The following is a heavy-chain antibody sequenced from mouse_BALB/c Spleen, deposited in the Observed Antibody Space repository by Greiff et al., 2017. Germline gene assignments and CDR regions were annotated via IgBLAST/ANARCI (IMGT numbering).Heavy chain of an antibody. D-gene: IGHD1-1*01. V-gene: IGHV1S34*01. CDR1: GYSFTGYY. J-gene: IGHJ4*01. CDR3: ARDSYYYGSSSAMDY. Sequence: LVKTGASVKISCKASGYSFTGYYMHWVKQSHGKSLEWIGYISCYNGATSYNQKFKGKATFTVDTSSSTAYMQFNSLTSEDSAVYYCARDSYYYGSSSAMDYWGQGTSVTVSS. CDR2: ISCYNGAT.